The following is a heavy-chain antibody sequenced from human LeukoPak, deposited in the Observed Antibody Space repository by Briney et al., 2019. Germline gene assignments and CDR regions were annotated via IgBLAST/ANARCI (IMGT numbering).Heavy chain of an antibody. CDR2: ISTYNTNT. CDR1: GYTFTNFG. Sequence: ASVKVSCKASGYTFTNFGITWVRQAPGQGLEWMGWISTYNTNTNCAQKFQGRITMTTDTSTSTAYMELRSLRSDDTAVYYCARPSSTTCFDYWGQGTLVTVSS. CDR3: ARPSSTTCFDY. J-gene: IGHJ4*02. V-gene: IGHV1-18*01. D-gene: IGHD2-2*01.